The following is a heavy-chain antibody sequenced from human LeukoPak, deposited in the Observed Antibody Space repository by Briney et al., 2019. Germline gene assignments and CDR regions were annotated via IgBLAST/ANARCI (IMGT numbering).Heavy chain of an antibody. J-gene: IGHJ4*02. D-gene: IGHD3-22*01. CDR1: GFTFSSYG. V-gene: IGHV3-33*01. Sequence: GGSLRLSCAASGFTFSSYGMHWVRQAPGKGLEWVAVIWYDGTNKYYADSVKGRFTVSRDNSKNTLFLQMNSLRAEDTAVYYCARAAYDSSGYLTLWGQGTLVTVSS. CDR2: IWYDGTNK. CDR3: ARAAYDSSGYLTL.